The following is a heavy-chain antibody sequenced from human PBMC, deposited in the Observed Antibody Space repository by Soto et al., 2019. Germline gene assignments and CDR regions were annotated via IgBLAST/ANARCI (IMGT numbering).Heavy chain of an antibody. CDR2: ISYSGSN. CDR1: GGSFTSGGYY. Sequence: QVLLQESGPGLVKPSETLSLTCTVSGGSFTSGGYYWTWIRQLPGKGLEWLGYISYSGSNYYNPSLKSRVVIPKHVSKKKFYLKLPSVTAADTGGYFCARERRAARDGMDVWGEGTTVIVSS. J-gene: IGHJ6*04. D-gene: IGHD6-25*01. CDR3: ARERRAARDGMDV. V-gene: IGHV4-31*03.